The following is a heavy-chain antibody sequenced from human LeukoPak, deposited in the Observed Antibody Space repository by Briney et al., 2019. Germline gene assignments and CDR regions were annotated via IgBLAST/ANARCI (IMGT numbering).Heavy chain of an antibody. J-gene: IGHJ4*02. CDR1: GYTFTSND. CDR2: MNPNSGNT. V-gene: IGHV1-8*03. Sequence: ASVKVSCKASGYTFTSNDINWVRQATGQGLEWMGWMNPNSGNTGYAQKFQGRVTITRNTSISTAYMELSSLRSEDTAVYYCARGHITTYYDFWSGYRSFDYWGQGTLVTVSS. CDR3: ARGHITTYYDFWSGYRSFDY. D-gene: IGHD3-3*01.